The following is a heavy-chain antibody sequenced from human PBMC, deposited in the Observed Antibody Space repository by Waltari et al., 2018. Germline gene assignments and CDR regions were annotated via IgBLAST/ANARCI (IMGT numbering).Heavy chain of an antibody. CDR1: GFTFSNSW. CDR3: TTRGGALAFDI. V-gene: IGHV3-15*01. CDR2: IKSKTDGGTT. Sequence: EVQLVESGGGLVKPGGSLRLSCAASGFTFSNSWMSWVRQSPGKGLEWVGRIKSKTDGGTTDYAAPVKGRLTISRDDSKNTLYLQMNSLKTEDTAVYYCTTRGGALAFDIWGQGTMVTVSS. J-gene: IGHJ3*02. D-gene: IGHD3-16*01.